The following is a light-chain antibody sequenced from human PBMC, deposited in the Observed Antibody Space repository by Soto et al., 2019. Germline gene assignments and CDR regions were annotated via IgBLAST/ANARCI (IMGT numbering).Light chain of an antibody. V-gene: IGKV3-11*01. Sequence: EIVLTQSPATLSLSPGERATLSCRASQSVNSYLAWYQQKPGQAPRLLIYDASNRASGIPARFSGSGSGTDFTLTIGSLEPEDFAVYYCQQHTNWPLTFGGGTKVEIK. CDR2: DAS. CDR3: QQHTNWPLT. J-gene: IGKJ4*01. CDR1: QSVNSY.